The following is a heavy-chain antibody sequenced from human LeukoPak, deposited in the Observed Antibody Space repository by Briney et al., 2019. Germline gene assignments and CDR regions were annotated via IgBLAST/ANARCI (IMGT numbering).Heavy chain of an antibody. CDR3: ARMGQQLVDY. D-gene: IGHD6-13*01. J-gene: IGHJ4*02. CDR1: GDSISDSF. V-gene: IGHV4-59*12. Sequence: SGTLSLTCTASGDSISDSFWSWIRQPPGKGLEWIGSIYYSGRTYYNPSLKSRVTMSGDTSKNQFSLKLSSVTAADTAVYYCARMGQQLVDYWGQGTLVTVSS. CDR2: IYYSGRT.